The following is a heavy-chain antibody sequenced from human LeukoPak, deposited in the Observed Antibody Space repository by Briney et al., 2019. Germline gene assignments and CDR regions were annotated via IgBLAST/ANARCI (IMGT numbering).Heavy chain of an antibody. CDR1: GFTFSSYW. Sequence: GGSLRLSCAASGFTFSSYWMSWVRQAPGKGLEWVANIKQDGSEKYYVDSVKGRFTISRDNAKNSLYLQMNSLRAEDAAVYYCARDSHGPILYYYYYYMDVWGKGTTVTVSS. CDR2: IKQDGSEK. J-gene: IGHJ6*03. V-gene: IGHV3-7*01. CDR3: ARDSHGPILYYYYYYMDV. D-gene: IGHD3-3*02.